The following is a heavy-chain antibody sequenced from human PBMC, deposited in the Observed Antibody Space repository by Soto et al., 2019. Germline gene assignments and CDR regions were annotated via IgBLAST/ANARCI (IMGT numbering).Heavy chain of an antibody. CDR1: A. V-gene: IGHV3-23*01. CDR3: XKDPLEIQLWPKYYFDY. J-gene: IGHJ4*02. Sequence: AMSLVRQAPGKGLEWVSAISGSGGSTYYADSVKGRFTISRDNSKNTLYLQMNSLRAEDTAVYYCXKDPLEIQLWPKYYFDYWGQGTLVTVSS. D-gene: IGHD5-18*01. CDR2: ISGSGGST.